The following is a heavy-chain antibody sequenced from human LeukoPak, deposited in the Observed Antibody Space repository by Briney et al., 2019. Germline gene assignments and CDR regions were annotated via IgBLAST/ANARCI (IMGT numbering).Heavy chain of an antibody. Sequence: GGSLRLSCAASGFTVSSNYMSWVRQAPGKGLEWVSVIYSGGSTYYADSVKGRFTISRDNSKNTLYLQMNSLRAEDTAVYYCARARGYDMYYFDYWGQGTLVTVSS. CDR1: GFTVSSNY. J-gene: IGHJ4*02. D-gene: IGHD5-12*01. V-gene: IGHV3-53*01. CDR2: IYSGGST. CDR3: ARARGYDMYYFDY.